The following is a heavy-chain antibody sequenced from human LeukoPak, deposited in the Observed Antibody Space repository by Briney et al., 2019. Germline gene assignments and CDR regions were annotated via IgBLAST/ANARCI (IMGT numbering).Heavy chain of an antibody. D-gene: IGHD6-13*01. CDR1: GFTFSSYS. J-gene: IGHJ4*02. CDR3: ARDWYSSSWGYFDY. CDR2: ITGSSSTI. V-gene: IGHV3-48*04. Sequence: GGSLRLSCAASGFTFSSYSMNWVRQAPGKGLEWLSYITGSSSTIYYADSVKGRFTISRDNAKNSLYLQMNSLRAEDTAVYYCARDWYSSSWGYFDYWGQGTLVTVSS.